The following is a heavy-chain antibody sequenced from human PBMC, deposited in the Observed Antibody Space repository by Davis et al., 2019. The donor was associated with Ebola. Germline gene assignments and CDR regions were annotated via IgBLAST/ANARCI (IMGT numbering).Heavy chain of an antibody. J-gene: IGHJ4*02. CDR2: MNHRGST. CDR3: ARSRDDYVWGSYRIPTQDTYYFDY. D-gene: IGHD3-16*02. Sequence: MPSETLSLTCAVYGGSFSGYYWTWIRQPPGKGLEWIGEMNHRGSTNYNPSLKSRVTISVDTSKNQFSLKLSSVTAADTAVYYCARSRDDYVWGSYRIPTQDTYYFDYWGQGTLVTVSS. CDR1: GGSFSGYY. V-gene: IGHV4-34*01.